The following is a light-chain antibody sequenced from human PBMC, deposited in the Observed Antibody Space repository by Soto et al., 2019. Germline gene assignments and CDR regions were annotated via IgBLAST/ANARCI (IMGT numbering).Light chain of an antibody. Sequence: EIVLTDCPRITHFYPRETATLSCRASQSVSSSYLASYQQKPGQSPRLLIYGASSRATGIPARFSGSGSGTDFTLTISSLEPEDFAVYYCQQRSKWPQTFGQGTKVDI. CDR1: QSVSSSY. CDR3: QQRSKWPQT. J-gene: IGKJ1*01. V-gene: IGKV3D-20*02. CDR2: GAS.